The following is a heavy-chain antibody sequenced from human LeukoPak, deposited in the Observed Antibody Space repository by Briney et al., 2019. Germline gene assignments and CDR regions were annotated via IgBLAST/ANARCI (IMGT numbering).Heavy chain of an antibody. V-gene: IGHV4-38-2*01. Sequence: TSSETLSLTCVVSGYSISSGYYWGWIRQPPGKGLEWIGTIYHNGNTYYNPSLKSRVTISVDMSKNQFSLKLSSVTAADTAVYYCARVRYNYGDSDYWGQGTLVTVSS. CDR1: GYSISSGYY. CDR3: ARVRYNYGDSDY. CDR2: IYHNGNT. D-gene: IGHD5-18*01. J-gene: IGHJ4*02.